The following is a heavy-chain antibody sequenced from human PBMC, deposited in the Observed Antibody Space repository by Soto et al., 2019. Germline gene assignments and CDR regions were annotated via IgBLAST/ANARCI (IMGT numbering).Heavy chain of an antibody. Sequence: YWMSWVRQAPGKGLEWVAKIKQDGSERHYVDSVKGRFTISRDNANNSVFLQMNNLRDEDTAVYYCVRDPGPRPAARGNWFDPWGQGTLVTVSS. CDR2: IKQDGSER. CDR3: VRDPGPRPAARGNWFDP. J-gene: IGHJ5*02. CDR1: YW. V-gene: IGHV3-7*03. D-gene: IGHD6-6*01.